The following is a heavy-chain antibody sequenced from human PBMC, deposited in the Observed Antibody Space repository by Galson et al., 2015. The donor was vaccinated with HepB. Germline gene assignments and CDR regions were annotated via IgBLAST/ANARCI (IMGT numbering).Heavy chain of an antibody. J-gene: IGHJ4*02. V-gene: IGHV3-23*01. CDR1: GFTFSSYA. CDR3: AKEGYYYDSSGYYYVD. Sequence: SLRLSCAASGFTFSSYAMSWVRQAPGKGLEWVSAISGSGGSTYYADSVKGRFTISRDNSKNTLYLQMNSLRAEDTAVYYCAKEGYYYDSSGYYYVDWGQGTLVTVSS. CDR2: ISGSGGST. D-gene: IGHD3-22*01.